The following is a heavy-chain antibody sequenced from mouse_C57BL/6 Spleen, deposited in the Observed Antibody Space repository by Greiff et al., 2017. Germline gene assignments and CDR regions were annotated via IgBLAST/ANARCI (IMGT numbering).Heavy chain of an antibody. V-gene: IGHV1-15*01. J-gene: IGHJ2*01. CDR3: TRATMVTTRGFDY. CDR1: GYTFTDYE. CDR2: IDPETGGT. Sequence: SGAELVRPGASVTLSCKASGYTFTDYEMHWVKQTPVHGLEWIGAIDPETGGTAYNQKFKGKAILTADKSSSTAYMELRSLTSEDSAVYYCTRATMVTTRGFDYWGQGTTLTVSS. D-gene: IGHD2-2*01.